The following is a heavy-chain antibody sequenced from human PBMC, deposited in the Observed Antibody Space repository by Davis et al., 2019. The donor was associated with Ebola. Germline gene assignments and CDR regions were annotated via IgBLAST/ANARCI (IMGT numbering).Heavy chain of an antibody. J-gene: IGHJ6*02. V-gene: IGHV3-33*01. Sequence: GGSLRLSCAASGFTFSSYGMHWVRQAPGKGLEWVAVIWYDGSNKYYADSVKGRFTISRDNSKNTLYLQMNSLRAEDTAVYYCARDYPVVAATPFDGMDVWGQGTTVTVSS. CDR2: IWYDGSNK. CDR3: ARDYPVVAATPFDGMDV. CDR1: GFTFSSYG. D-gene: IGHD2-15*01.